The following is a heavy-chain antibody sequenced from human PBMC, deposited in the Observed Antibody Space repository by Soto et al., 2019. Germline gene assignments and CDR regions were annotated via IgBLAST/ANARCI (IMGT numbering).Heavy chain of an antibody. CDR1: GFTFSSYW. Sequence: EVQLVETGGGLVQPGGSLRLSCAASGFTFSSYWMSWVRQAPGKWLEWVANIKQDGSEKYYVDSVKGRFTISRDNAKNSLYLQMNSLRAEDTAVYYCARDSARGRVGYWGQGTLVTVSS. CDR3: ARDSARGRVGY. V-gene: IGHV3-7*01. D-gene: IGHD1-26*01. J-gene: IGHJ4*02. CDR2: IKQDGSEK.